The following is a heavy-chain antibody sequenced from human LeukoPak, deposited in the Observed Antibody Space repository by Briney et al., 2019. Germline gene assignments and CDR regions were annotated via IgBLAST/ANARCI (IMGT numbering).Heavy chain of an antibody. CDR3: AKDQVPSSSYHYMGV. CDR2: IRYDGSNK. V-gene: IGHV3-30*02. J-gene: IGHJ6*03. Sequence: GGSLRLSCAASGFTFSSYGMHWVRQAPGKGLEWVAFIRYDGSNKYYADSVKGRFTISRDNSKNTLYLQMNSLRAEDTAVYYCAKDQVPSSSYHYMGVWGKGTTVTVSS. D-gene: IGHD6-6*01. CDR1: GFTFSSYG.